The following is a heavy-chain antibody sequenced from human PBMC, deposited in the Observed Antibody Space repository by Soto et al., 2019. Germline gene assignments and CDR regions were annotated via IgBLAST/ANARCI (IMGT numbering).Heavy chain of an antibody. CDR3: ARVIGCWYEYDC. V-gene: IGHV4-59*01. Sequence: PSETLSLTCTVSGDSMSSYFWSWIRQPPGKGLEWIGYIYYSGSTKYNPSLKSRVTMSVDTSKSQFSLKLNSVTAADTALYYCARVIGCWYEYDCGGQGTLVTVSS. J-gene: IGHJ4*02. CDR2: IYYSGST. CDR1: GDSMSSYF. D-gene: IGHD6-13*01.